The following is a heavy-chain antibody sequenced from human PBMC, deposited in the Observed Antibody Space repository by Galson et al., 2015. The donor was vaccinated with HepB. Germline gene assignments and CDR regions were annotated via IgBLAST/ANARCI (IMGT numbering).Heavy chain of an antibody. V-gene: IGHV1-58*01. CDR1: GFTFTSSA. CDR2: IVVGSGNT. Sequence: SVKVSCKASGFTFTSSAVQWVRQARGQRLEWIGWIVVGSGNTNYAQKFQERVTITRDMSTSTAYMELSSLRSEDTAVYYCAAEKGSSWYIHIHYYYYGMDVWGQGTTVTVSS. J-gene: IGHJ6*02. CDR3: AAEKGSSWYIHIHYYYYGMDV. D-gene: IGHD6-13*01.